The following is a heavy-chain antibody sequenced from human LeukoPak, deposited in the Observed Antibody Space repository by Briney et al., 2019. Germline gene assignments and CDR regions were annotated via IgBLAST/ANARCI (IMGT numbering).Heavy chain of an antibody. J-gene: IGHJ4*02. D-gene: IGHD2-21*02. CDR1: GFTFSNYW. CDR3: ARVRVGGGDPEIGSY. CDR2: IKEHGSEK. Sequence: GGSLRLSCAASGFTFSNYWMSWIRQAPGKGLEWLGHIKEHGSEKNCVDSVKGRFTISRDNAKNSLYLQMNSLRVEDTAVYYCARVRVGGGDPEIGSYWGQGTLVTVSS. V-gene: IGHV3-7*03.